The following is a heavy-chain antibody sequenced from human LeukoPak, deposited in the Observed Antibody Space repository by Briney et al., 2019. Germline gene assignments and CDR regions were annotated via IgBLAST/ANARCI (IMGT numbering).Heavy chain of an antibody. Sequence: GGSLRLSCAASGFXFSDYYISWIRQAPGKGLEWLSYISGSGSHTTYADSVRGRFTISSDNAKNSLSLQVNSLRADDTAVYYCARVGSTVAAGTPDYWGQGTLVTVSS. J-gene: IGHJ4*02. CDR2: ISGSGSHT. V-gene: IGHV3-11*06. CDR3: ARVGSTVAAGTPDY. CDR1: GFXFSDYY. D-gene: IGHD6-13*01.